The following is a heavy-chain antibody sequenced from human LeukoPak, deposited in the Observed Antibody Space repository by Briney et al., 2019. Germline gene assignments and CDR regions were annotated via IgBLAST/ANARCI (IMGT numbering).Heavy chain of an antibody. CDR2: ISSNGGST. V-gene: IGHV3-64*01. CDR1: GFTFSGYA. J-gene: IGHJ3*02. D-gene: IGHD5-24*01. Sequence: GGSLRLSCAASGFTFSGYAMHWVRQAPGKGLEYVSAISSNGGSTYYANSVKGRFTISRDNSKNTLYLQMGSLRAEDMAVYYCARARVEMATMSAFDIWGQGTMVTVSS. CDR3: ARARVEMATMSAFDI.